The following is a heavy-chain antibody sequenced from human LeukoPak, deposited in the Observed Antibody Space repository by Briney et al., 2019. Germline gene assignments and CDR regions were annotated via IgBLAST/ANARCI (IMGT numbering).Heavy chain of an antibody. CDR2: TYTSGST. CDR1: GGSISSYY. Sequence: PSETLSLTCTVSGGSISSYYWSWIRQPAGKGLEWIGRTYTSGSTNYNPSLKSRVTMSVDTSKNQFSLKLSSVTAADTAVYYCASDRAPIAAAGQNWFDPWGQGTLVTVSS. V-gene: IGHV4-4*07. D-gene: IGHD6-13*01. CDR3: ASDRAPIAAAGQNWFDP. J-gene: IGHJ5*02.